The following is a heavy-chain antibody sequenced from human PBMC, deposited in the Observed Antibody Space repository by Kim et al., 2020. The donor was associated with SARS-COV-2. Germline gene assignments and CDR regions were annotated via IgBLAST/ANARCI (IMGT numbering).Heavy chain of an antibody. V-gene: IGHV1-18*01. J-gene: IGHJ4*02. CDR3: AIQTSGSYYFALGFDY. CDR1: GYTFTSYG. CDR2: ISAYNGNT. Sequence: ASVKVSCKASGYTFTSYGISWVRQAPGQGLEWMGWISAYNGNTNYAQKLQGRVTMTTDTSTSTAYMELRSLRSDDTAVYYCAIQTSGSYYFALGFDYWGQGTLVTVSS. D-gene: IGHD1-26*01.